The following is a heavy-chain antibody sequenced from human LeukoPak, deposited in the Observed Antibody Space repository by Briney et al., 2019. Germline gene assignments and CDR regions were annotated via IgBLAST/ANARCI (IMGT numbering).Heavy chain of an antibody. V-gene: IGHV4-34*01. J-gene: IGHJ4*02. CDR1: GGSFSGYY. CDR3: ARDRPYGGKFIDY. CDR2: INHSGST. Sequence: SETLSLTCAVYGGSFSGYYWSWIRQPPGKGLEWIGEINHSGSTNYNPSLKSRVTISVDTSKNQFSLKLSSVTAADTAVYYCARDRPYGGKFIDYWGQGTLVTVSS. D-gene: IGHD4-23*01.